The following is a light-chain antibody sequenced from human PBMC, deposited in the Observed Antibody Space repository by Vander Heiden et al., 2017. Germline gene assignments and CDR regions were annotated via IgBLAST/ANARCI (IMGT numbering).Light chain of an antibody. Sequence: DIQMTQSPSPLSASVGHRVTITLRARPGIRNDLIWYQQKPGKAPKRLIYAASTLQSGVPSRFSGSGSGTEFTLTISSLQPEDFATYYCLQHNTCSWTFGQGTKVEIK. CDR1: PGIRND. CDR3: LQHNTCSWT. CDR2: AAS. J-gene: IGKJ1*01. V-gene: IGKV1-17*01.